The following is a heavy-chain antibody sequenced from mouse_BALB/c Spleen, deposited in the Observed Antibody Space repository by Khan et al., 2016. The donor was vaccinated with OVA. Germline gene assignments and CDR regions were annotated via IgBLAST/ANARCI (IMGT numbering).Heavy chain of an antibody. J-gene: IGHJ2*01. CDR1: GYTFTTYW. V-gene: IGHV1-7*01. D-gene: IGHD1-1*01. Sequence: VQLQESGAELAKPGASVKMSCKASGYTFTTYWMHWVTQRPGQGLEWIGYINPTSGYTDYNETFKDRATLSADKSSSTAYMQLSSLTSEDSAVDYCTRGRIGYWGQGTTLTVSS. CDR2: INPTSGYT. CDR3: TRGRIGY.